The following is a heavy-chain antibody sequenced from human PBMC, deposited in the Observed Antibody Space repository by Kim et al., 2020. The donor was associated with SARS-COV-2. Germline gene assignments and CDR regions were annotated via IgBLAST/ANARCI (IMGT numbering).Heavy chain of an antibody. D-gene: IGHD6-19*01. V-gene: IGHV4-34*01. CDR3: ARRGAVAGRVY. CDR1: GGSFSGYY. J-gene: IGHJ4*02. Sequence: SETLSLTCAVYGGSFSGYYWSWIRQPPGKGLEWIGEINHSGSTNYNPSLKSRVTISVDTSKNQFSLKLSSVTAADTAVYYCARRGAVAGRVYWGQGTLVTVSS. CDR2: INHSGST.